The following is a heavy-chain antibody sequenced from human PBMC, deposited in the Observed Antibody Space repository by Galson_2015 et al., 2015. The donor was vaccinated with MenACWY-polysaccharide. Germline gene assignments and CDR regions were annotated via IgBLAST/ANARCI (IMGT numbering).Heavy chain of an antibody. D-gene: IGHD6-19*01. Sequence: SVKVSCKASGYTFTDYNMYWVRQAPGQGLERVGWINPDSGDTKSAQKFQGRVTMTRDVSISTAYMELSWLRSDDTAVYYCTRGVLAVARVPTSGSNDFWGQGTLVTVSS. CDR2: INPDSGDT. CDR3: TRGVLAVARVPTSGSNDF. J-gene: IGHJ4*02. V-gene: IGHV1-2*02. CDR1: GYTFTDYN.